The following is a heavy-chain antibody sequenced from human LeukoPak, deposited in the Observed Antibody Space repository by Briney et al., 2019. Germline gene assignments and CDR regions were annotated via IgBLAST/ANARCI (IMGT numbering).Heavy chain of an antibody. J-gene: IGHJ4*02. CDR3: ARQPNSGDYFFDY. CDR2: MYYSGST. V-gene: IGHV4-59*08. CDR1: GDSISRSY. D-gene: IGHD2-21*01. Sequence: SETLSLTCTVDGDSISRSYWTCLRHPPGKGLEWSGYMYYSGSTNYNPSLKSRVTMSVDTSKNQFSLKLTSVTAADSAVYYCARQPNSGDYFFDYWGQGTLVTVSS.